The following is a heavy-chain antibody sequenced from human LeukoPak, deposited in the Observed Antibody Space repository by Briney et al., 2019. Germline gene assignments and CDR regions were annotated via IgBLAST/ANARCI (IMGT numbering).Heavy chain of an antibody. CDR3: ARAGNLNDFDY. CDR1: GASMSSGGYY. Sequence: SQTLSLTCTVSGASMSSGGYYWSWIRQHPGKGLEWIGSISSSGSTYYNPSLKSRVTISVDTSKNQFSLKLSSVTAADTALYYCARAGNLNDFDYWGQGTLVTVSS. D-gene: IGHD1-1*01. CDR2: ISSSGST. J-gene: IGHJ4*02. V-gene: IGHV4-31*03.